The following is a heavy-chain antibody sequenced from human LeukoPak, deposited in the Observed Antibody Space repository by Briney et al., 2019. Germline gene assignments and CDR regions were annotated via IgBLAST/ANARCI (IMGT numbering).Heavy chain of an antibody. D-gene: IGHD3-22*01. CDR1: GITLSNYG. Sequence: GGSLRLSCAVSGITLSNYGMSWGRQAPGKGVEWVAGISESGGRTNYADSVKGRFNISRENHKNTVYLQMKSLRAEDTGVYFCAKRGVVIRVILVGFHKEAYYFDSWGQGALVTVSS. CDR3: AKRGVVIRVILVGFHKEAYYFDS. J-gene: IGHJ4*02. CDR2: ISESGGRT. V-gene: IGHV3-23*01.